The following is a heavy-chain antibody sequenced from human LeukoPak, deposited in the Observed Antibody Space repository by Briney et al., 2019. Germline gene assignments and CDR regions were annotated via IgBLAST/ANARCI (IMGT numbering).Heavy chain of an antibody. D-gene: IGHD3-22*01. CDR3: AKERITMIVVANLDY. CDR2: ISYDGSNK. Sequence: HPGRSLRLSCAASGFTFSSYGMHWVRQAPGKGLEWVAVISYDGSNKYYADSVKGRFTISRDNSKNTLYLQMNSLRAEDTAVYYCAKERITMIVVANLDYWGQGTLVTVSS. V-gene: IGHV3-30*18. CDR1: GFTFSSYG. J-gene: IGHJ4*02.